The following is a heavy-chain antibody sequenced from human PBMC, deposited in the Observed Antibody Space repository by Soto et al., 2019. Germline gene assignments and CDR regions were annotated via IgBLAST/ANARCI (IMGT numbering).Heavy chain of an antibody. CDR3: AREHYYDSSGYRSVLDY. CDR1: GFTFSSYG. D-gene: IGHD3-22*01. V-gene: IGHV3-33*01. J-gene: IGHJ4*02. CDR2: IWYDGSNK. Sequence: GGSLRLSCAASGFTFSSYGMHWVRQAPGKGLDWVAVIWYDGSNKYYADSVKGRFTISRDNSKNTLHLQMNSLRAEDTAVYYCAREHYYDSSGYRSVLDYWGQGTLVTVSS.